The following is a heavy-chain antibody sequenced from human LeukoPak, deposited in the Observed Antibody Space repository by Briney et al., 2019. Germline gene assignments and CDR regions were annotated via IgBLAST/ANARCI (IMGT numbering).Heavy chain of an antibody. CDR1: GFTFSSYA. CDR3: AHPSGGGYYSSFDY. V-gene: IGHV3-23*01. CDR2: ISGSGGST. D-gene: IGHD3-22*01. Sequence: PGGSLRLSCAASGFTFSSYAMSWVRQAPGKGLEWVSAISGSGGSTYYADSVKGRFTISRDNSKNTLYLQMNSLRAEDTAVYYCAHPSGGGYYSSFDYWGQGTLVTVSS. J-gene: IGHJ4*02.